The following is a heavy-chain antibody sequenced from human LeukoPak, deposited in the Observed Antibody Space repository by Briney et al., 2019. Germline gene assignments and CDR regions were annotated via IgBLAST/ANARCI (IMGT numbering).Heavy chain of an antibody. Sequence: PGGSLRLSCAASGFTFSSYSMSWVRQAPGKGLEWVSSISTSGGSTYYADSMKGRFTISRDNSKNTLYLQMNSLRSEDTAIYYCAKGAGANWFDPWGQGTLVTVSS. CDR3: AKGAGANWFDP. CDR2: ISTSGGST. CDR1: GFTFSSYS. J-gene: IGHJ5*02. V-gene: IGHV3-23*01.